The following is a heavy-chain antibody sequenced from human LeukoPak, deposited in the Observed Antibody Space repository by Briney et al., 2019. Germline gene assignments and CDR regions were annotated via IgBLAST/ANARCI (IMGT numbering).Heavy chain of an antibody. D-gene: IGHD3-22*01. V-gene: IGHV1-69*05. J-gene: IGHJ5*02. CDR1: GGTFSSYA. CDR2: IIPIFGTA. Sequence: SVKVSCKASGGTFSSYAISWVRQAPGQGLEWMGGIIPIFGTANYAQEFQGRVTITTDESTSTAYMELSSLRSEDTAVYYCAHRRAMIVVDPVGWFDPWGQGTLVTVSS. CDR3: AHRRAMIVVDPVGWFDP.